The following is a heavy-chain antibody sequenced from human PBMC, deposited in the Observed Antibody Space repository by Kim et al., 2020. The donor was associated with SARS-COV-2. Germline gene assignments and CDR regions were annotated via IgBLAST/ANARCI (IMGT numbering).Heavy chain of an antibody. CDR3: VKEGRLLSGLGELSLYGNFDY. J-gene: IGHJ4*02. D-gene: IGHD3-16*02. Sequence: GGSLRLSCSASGFTFSSYAMHWVRQAPGKGLEYVSAISSNGGSTYYADSVKGRFTISRDNSKNTLYLQMSSLRAEDTAVYYCVKEGRLLSGLGELSLYGNFDYWGQGTLVTVSS. CDR2: ISSNGGST. CDR1: GFTFSSYA. V-gene: IGHV3-64D*06.